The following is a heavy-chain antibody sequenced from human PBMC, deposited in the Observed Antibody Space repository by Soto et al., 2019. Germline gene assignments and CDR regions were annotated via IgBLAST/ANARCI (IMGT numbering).Heavy chain of an antibody. J-gene: IGHJ4*02. CDR1: VFTFSSYS. Sequence: PGGSLRLSCAASVFTFSSYSMNWVRQAPGKGLEWVSSISSSSSYIYYADSVKGRFTISRDNAKNSLYLQMNSLRAEDTAVYYCASAAQSSVMNYWGQGTLVTVSS. D-gene: IGHD3-10*01. CDR3: ASAAQSSVMNY. CDR2: ISSSSSYI. V-gene: IGHV3-21*01.